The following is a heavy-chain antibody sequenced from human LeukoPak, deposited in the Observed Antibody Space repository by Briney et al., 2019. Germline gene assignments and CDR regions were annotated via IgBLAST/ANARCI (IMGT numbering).Heavy chain of an antibody. V-gene: IGHV4-59*01. D-gene: IGHD3-22*01. CDR3: ARDFFDSRGYTYIDS. CDR2: IYSSGST. Sequence: SETLSLTCTVSGGSINNYYWSWIRQPPGKGLEWIGYIYSSGSTNYNPSLKSRVTISLDTSKNQFSLKLSSVTAADTAVYYCARDFFDSRGYTYIDSWGQGTLVSVSS. CDR1: GGSINNYY. J-gene: IGHJ4*02.